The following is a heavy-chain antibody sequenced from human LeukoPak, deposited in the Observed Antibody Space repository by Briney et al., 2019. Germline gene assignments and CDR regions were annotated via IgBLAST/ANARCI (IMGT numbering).Heavy chain of an antibody. Sequence: RPSETLSLTCTVSGYSISSGYYWGWIRQPPGKGLEWIGSIYHSGSTYYNPSLKSRVTISVDTSKNQFSLKLSSVTAADTAVYYCARGIAATLNWFDPWGQGTLVTVSS. CDR3: ARGIAATLNWFDP. CDR2: IYHSGST. V-gene: IGHV4-38-2*02. CDR1: GYSISSGYY. D-gene: IGHD6-25*01. J-gene: IGHJ5*02.